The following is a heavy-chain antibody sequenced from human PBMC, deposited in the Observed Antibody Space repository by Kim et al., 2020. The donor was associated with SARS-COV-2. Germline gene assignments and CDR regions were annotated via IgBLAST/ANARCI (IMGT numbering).Heavy chain of an antibody. Sequence: GGSLRLSCSASGFTFSSYAMHWVRQAPGKGLEYVSAISSNGGSTYYADSVKGRFTISRDNSKNTLYLQMSSLRAEDTAVYYCVKDLKARIAVAGMGFGYWGQGTLVTVSS. CDR2: ISSNGGST. CDR1: GFTFSSYA. V-gene: IGHV3-64D*09. J-gene: IGHJ4*02. CDR3: VKDLKARIAVAGMGFGY. D-gene: IGHD6-19*01.